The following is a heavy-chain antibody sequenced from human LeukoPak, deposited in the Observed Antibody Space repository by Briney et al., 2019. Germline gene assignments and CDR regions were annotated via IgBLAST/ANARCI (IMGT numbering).Heavy chain of an antibody. J-gene: IGHJ5*02. V-gene: IGHV4-39*01. CDR1: GGSISSSSYY. CDR2: IYYSGST. D-gene: IGHD3-3*01. CDR3: ARDLTSTYNWFDP. Sequence: PSETLSLTCTVSGGSISSSSYYWRWIRQPPGKGLERNGSIYYSGSTYYNPSLKSRVTISVDTSKNQFSLKLSSVTAADTAVYYCARDLTSTYNWFDPWGQGTLVTVSS.